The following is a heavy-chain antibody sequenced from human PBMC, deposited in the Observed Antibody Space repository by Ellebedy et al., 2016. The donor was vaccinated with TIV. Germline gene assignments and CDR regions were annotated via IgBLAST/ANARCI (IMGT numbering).Heavy chain of an antibody. CDR3: ARMTSRGFSTPAY. CDR1: GYSIRSGYY. V-gene: IGHV4-38-2*02. CDR2: MYHSGST. D-gene: IGHD5-12*01. Sequence: SETLSLTXTVSGYSIRSGYYWGWIRPPPGTGLEWIGSMYHSGSTYYNPSLRCRVTMSVDTSKNQLSLKLRSVTAADTAIYYCARMTSRGFSTPAYWGQGTLVTVSS. J-gene: IGHJ4*01.